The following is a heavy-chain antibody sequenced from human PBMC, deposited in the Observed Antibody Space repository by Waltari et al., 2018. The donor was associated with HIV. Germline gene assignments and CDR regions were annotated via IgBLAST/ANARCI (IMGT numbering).Heavy chain of an antibody. J-gene: IGHJ2*01. CDR3: ARGRRGTGTPSLGWYFDL. V-gene: IGHV4-34*01. CDR1: GGPFSGYY. CDR2: IYHSGST. Sequence: QVQLQQWGAGLLKPSETLSLTCAVYGGPFSGYYWSWIRQPPGKGLEWIGEIYHSGSTYYNPSLKSRLTISVDTSKNQFSLNLNSVTAADTAVYYCARGRRGTGTPSLGWYFDLWGRGTLVIVSS. D-gene: IGHD1-7*01.